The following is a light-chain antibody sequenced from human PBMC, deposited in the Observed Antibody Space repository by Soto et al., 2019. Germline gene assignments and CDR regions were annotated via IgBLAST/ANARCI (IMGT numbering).Light chain of an antibody. CDR2: DAS. Sequence: AIQLTQSPSSLSASVGDRVTITCRASQGISSALAWYQQKPGKAPKLLIYDASSLESGVPSRFSGSVSETDFTLTISSRHPEDFATYYCQQFNNYPPQITFGQGTRLEIK. CDR1: QGISSA. V-gene: IGKV1D-13*01. CDR3: QQFNNYPPQIT. J-gene: IGKJ5*01.